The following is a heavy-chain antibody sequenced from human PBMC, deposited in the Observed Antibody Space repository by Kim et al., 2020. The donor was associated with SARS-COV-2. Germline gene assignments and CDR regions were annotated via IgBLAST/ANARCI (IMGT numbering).Heavy chain of an antibody. CDR3: ATRVGSSSGDY. CDR2: T. Sequence: TNYEQKLQGRVTMTRDTSVSTAYMELSRLRSDDTAVYYCATRVGSSSGDYWGQGTLVTVSS. J-gene: IGHJ4*02. V-gene: IGHV1-2*02. D-gene: IGHD6-6*01.